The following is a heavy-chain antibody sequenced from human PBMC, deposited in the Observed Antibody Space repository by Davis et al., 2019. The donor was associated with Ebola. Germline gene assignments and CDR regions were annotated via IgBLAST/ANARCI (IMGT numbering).Heavy chain of an antibody. CDR2: ASHDGSTT. CDR3: AGAVAGTEDFQY. CDR1: GFPFSNYA. V-gene: IGHV3-30*04. D-gene: IGHD6-19*01. J-gene: IGHJ4*02. Sequence: GESLKISCAASGFPFSNYAMHWVRQTPDKGLEWVAVASHDGSTTYYEDSVKGRFTISRDNSRNTLSLQMNSLDTEDTAVYYCAGAVAGTEDFQYWGQGTLVTVSS.